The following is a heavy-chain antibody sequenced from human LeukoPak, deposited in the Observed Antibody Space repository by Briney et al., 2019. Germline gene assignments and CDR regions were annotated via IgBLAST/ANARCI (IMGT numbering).Heavy chain of an antibody. Sequence: PSQTLSLTCTVSGGSIRSGSYYWSWIRQAAGQGLEWIGRVYTSGSTNYNPSLESRVTISVDTSKNQFSLNLSSVTAADTAVYYCAAYRGAHHKTFDYWGQGTLVTVSS. CDR2: VYTSGST. CDR1: GGSIRSGSYY. CDR3: AAYRGAHHKTFDY. V-gene: IGHV4-61*02. D-gene: IGHD1-26*01. J-gene: IGHJ4*02.